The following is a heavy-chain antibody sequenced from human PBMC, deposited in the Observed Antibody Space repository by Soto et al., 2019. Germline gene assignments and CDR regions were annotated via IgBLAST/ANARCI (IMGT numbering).Heavy chain of an antibody. CDR1: GFSFSDYG. V-gene: IGHV3-30*18. J-gene: IGHJ4*02. CDR2: TSYDGSKT. CDR3: AKTRTIFGVVSRHYFDY. Sequence: QVQLVESGGGVVQPGRSQRLSCAASGFSFSDYGMHWVRQPPGKGLEWVAYTSYDGSKTYYADSVMGRFTISRDNSKNTLFLQRNSLRPEDTAMYYCAKTRTIFGVVSRHYFDYWGQGTLVTVSS. D-gene: IGHD3-3*01.